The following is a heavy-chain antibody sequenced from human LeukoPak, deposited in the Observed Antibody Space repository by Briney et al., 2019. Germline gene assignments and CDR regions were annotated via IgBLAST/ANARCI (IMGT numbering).Heavy chain of an antibody. J-gene: IGHJ5*02. CDR2: IYYSGST. V-gene: IGHV4-39*07. CDR3: ATGYCSSTSCYNNWFDP. Sequence: SETLSRTCTVSGGSISSSSYYWGWIRQPPGKGLEWIGSIYYSGSTYYNPSLKSRVTISVDTSKNQFSLKLSSVTAADTAVYYCATGYCSSTSCYNNWFDPWGQGTLVTVSS. D-gene: IGHD2-2*02. CDR1: GGSISSSSYY.